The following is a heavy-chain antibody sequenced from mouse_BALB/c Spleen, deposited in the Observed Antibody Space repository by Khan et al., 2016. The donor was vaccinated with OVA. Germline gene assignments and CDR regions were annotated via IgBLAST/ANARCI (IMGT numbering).Heavy chain of an antibody. Sequence: EVQLQESGPDLVKPGASVKISCKASGYSFTLYYMTWVRQSHGKSPEWIGRVNPNNGDTNYNQNFKGKAILTVDKSSNTAYMELRGLTSEDSAVFYCARGYEFFPYWGQGTLVTVSA. D-gene: IGHD2-12*01. CDR2: VNPNNGDT. CDR3: ARGYEFFPY. V-gene: IGHV1-26*01. CDR1: GYSFTLYY. J-gene: IGHJ3*01.